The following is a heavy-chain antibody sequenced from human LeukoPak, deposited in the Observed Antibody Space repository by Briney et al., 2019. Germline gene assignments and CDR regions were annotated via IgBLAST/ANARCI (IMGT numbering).Heavy chain of an antibody. J-gene: IGHJ4*02. D-gene: IGHD6-6*01. Sequence: GRSLRLSCAASGFTFSSYGMHWVRQAPGKGLEWLAVIWYDGSNKYYADSVKGRFTISRDNSKNTLYLQMNSLRAEDTAVYYCARVAAAYSSSTDFDYWGQETLVTVSS. CDR2: IWYDGSNK. CDR1: GFTFSSYG. V-gene: IGHV3-33*01. CDR3: ARVAAAYSSSTDFDY.